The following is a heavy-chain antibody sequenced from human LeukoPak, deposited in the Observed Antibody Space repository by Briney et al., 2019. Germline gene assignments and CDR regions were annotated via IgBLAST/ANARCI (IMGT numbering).Heavy chain of an antibody. CDR3: ARSPVRIAAPGRGFDY. D-gene: IGHD6-13*01. V-gene: IGHV4-30-4*02. CDR1: GGSISSGDYY. J-gene: IGHJ4*02. CDR2: IYYSGST. Sequence: PSETLSLTCTVSGGSISSGDYYWSWIRQPPGKGLEWIGYIYYSGSTYYNPSLKSRVTISVDTSKSQFSLKLSSVTAADTAVYYCARSPVRIAAPGRGFDYWGQGTLVTVSS.